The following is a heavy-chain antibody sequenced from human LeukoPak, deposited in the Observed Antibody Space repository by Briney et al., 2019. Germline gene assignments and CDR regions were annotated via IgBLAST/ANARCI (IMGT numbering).Heavy chain of an antibody. D-gene: IGHD4-17*01. CDR1: GFTFSSYA. Sequence: PGGSLRLSCAASGFTFSSYAMSWVRQAPGKGLEWVAVMSYDGSNKYYADSVKGRFTISRDNSKNTLYPQMNSLRAEDTAVYYCARDMTTVNTGDYWGQGTLVTVSS. CDR2: MSYDGSNK. J-gene: IGHJ4*02. V-gene: IGHV3-30-3*01. CDR3: ARDMTTVNTGDY.